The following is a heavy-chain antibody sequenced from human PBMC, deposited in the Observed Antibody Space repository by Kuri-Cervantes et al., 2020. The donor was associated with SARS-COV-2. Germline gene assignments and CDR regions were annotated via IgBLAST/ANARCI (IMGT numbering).Heavy chain of an antibody. Sequence: GESLKISCAASGFTFNTCAMHWVRQAPGKRLEWVAMISSDGSNKNYADSVKGRFTISRDNSKNTLYLQINSLRTEDTAVFYCARARVGVFDFWGQGALVTVSS. J-gene: IGHJ4*02. CDR1: GFTFNTCA. CDR2: ISSDGSNK. V-gene: IGHV3-30*04. D-gene: IGHD2-21*01. CDR3: ARARVGVFDF.